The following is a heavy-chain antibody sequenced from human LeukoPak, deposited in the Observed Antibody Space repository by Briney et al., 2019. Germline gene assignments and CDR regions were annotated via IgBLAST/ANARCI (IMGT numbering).Heavy chain of an antibody. Sequence: SETLSLTCTVSGGSISSSSYYWGWIRQPPGKGLEWIGSIYYSGSTYYNPSLKSRVTISVGTSKNQFSLKLSSVTAADTAVYYCARHNYFGSGSYNIDYWGQGTLVTVSS. D-gene: IGHD3-10*01. J-gene: IGHJ4*02. CDR3: ARHNYFGSGSYNIDY. V-gene: IGHV4-39*01. CDR2: IYYSGST. CDR1: GGSISSSSYY.